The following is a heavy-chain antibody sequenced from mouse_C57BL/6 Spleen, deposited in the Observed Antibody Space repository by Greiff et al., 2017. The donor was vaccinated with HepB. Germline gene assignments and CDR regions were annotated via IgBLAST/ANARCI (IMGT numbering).Heavy chain of an antibody. CDR3: ARGVTTVVAGCDV. CDR2: IDPSDSYT. J-gene: IGHJ1*03. D-gene: IGHD1-1*01. Sequence: VQLQQPGAELVMPGASVKLSCKASGYTFTSYWMHWVKQRPGQGLEWIGEIDPSDSYTNYNQKFKGKSTLTVDKSSSTAYMQLSSLTSEDSAVYYCARGVTTVVAGCDVWGTGTTVTVSS. CDR1: GYTFTSYW. V-gene: IGHV1-69*01.